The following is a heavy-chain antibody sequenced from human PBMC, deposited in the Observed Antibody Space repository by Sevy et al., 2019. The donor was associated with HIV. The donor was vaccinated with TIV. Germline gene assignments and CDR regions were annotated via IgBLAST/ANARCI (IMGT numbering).Heavy chain of an antibody. CDR1: GFTFSNYV. CDR3: AKGMTSIEEFDY. Sequence: GGSLRLSCAASGFTFSNYVMSWVRQAPGKGLEWVSVISGSGVNTYYADSVKGRFTISRDNSKNTLYLQMNSLRAEDTATYYCAKGMTSIEEFDYWGQGTLVTVSS. D-gene: IGHD2-21*02. CDR2: ISGSGVNT. V-gene: IGHV3-23*01. J-gene: IGHJ4*02.